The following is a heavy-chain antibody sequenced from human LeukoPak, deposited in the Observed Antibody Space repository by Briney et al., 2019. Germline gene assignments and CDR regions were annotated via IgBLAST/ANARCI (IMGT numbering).Heavy chain of an antibody. V-gene: IGHV3-73*01. CDR2: IRSKANSYAT. CDR1: GFIFSSYG. Sequence: GGSLRLSCAASGFIFSSYGMHWVRQASGKGLEWFGRIRSKANSYATAYAASVKGRFSISRDDSKNTAYLQMNSLKTEDSAVYYCTRHLSGDGVMAYYYYMDVWGKGTTVTVSS. J-gene: IGHJ6*03. CDR3: TRHLSGDGVMAYYYYMDV. D-gene: IGHD2-21*02.